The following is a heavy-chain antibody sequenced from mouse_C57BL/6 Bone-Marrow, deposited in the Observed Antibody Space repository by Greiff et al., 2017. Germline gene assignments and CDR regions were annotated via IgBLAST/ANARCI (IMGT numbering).Heavy chain of an antibody. CDR3: ARRHYGSSYDYFDY. CDR2: ILPGSGST. Sequence: VQLQQSGAELMKPGASVKLSCKATGYTFTGYWIEWVKQRPGHGLEWIGEILPGSGSTNNNEKFKGKATFTADTSSNTAYMQLSSLTTEDSAIXYCARRHYGSSYDYFDYWGQGTTLTVSS. J-gene: IGHJ2*01. CDR1: GYTFTGYW. D-gene: IGHD1-1*01. V-gene: IGHV1-9*01.